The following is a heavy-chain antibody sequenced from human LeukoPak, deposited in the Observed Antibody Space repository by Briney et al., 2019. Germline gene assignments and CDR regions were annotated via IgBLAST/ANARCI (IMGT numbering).Heavy chain of an antibody. D-gene: IGHD6-19*01. Sequence: PGGSLRLSCAASGFTSTNYAMNWVRQAPGKGLEWVSVLIGSSGSTDYADSVKGRFTISRDTSKNTLFLQMNSLRAEDTAVYYCAKRRSGSSGWFPFDYWGQGTLVTVSS. CDR2: LIGSSGST. CDR1: GFTSTNYA. J-gene: IGHJ4*02. V-gene: IGHV3-23*01. CDR3: AKRRSGSSGWFPFDY.